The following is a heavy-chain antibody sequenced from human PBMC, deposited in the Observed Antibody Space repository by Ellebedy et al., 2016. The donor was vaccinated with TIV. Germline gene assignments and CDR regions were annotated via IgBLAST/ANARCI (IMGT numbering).Heavy chain of an antibody. Sequence: GESLKISCAASGFSFSSYWMTWVRQAPGKGLEWVANIRQDGSEKFYVDSVKGRFTISRDNAKNSLYLEMNSLRAEDTAVYYCATDGSYGDYLSPAHAFEIWGQGTVVAVSS. V-gene: IGHV3-7*01. D-gene: IGHD4-17*01. CDR2: IRQDGSEK. CDR1: GFSFSSYW. J-gene: IGHJ3*02. CDR3: ATDGSYGDYLSPAHAFEI.